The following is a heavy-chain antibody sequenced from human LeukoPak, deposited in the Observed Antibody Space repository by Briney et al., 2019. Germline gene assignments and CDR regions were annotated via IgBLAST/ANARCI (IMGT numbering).Heavy chain of an antibody. D-gene: IGHD2-2*01. V-gene: IGHV4-4*07. J-gene: IGHJ3*02. Sequence: SETLSLTCIVSGGSIGSYYWNWIRQSAGKGLEWIGRIYIGGSTSYNPSLKSRVTMSVDTSEIHFSLNLTSVTAADTAMYYCARGPRMVAMNGYAFDIWGPGTTVIVSS. CDR1: GGSIGSYY. CDR3: ARGPRMVAMNGYAFDI. CDR2: IYIGGST.